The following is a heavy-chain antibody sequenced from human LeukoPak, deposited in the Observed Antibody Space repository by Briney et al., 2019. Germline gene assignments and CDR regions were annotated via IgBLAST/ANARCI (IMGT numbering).Heavy chain of an antibody. Sequence: PGGSLRLSCAASGFTFSDYYMSWIRQAPGKGLEWVSYISSSGSDGNTIYYADSVKGRFTISRDNAKNSLFLQMNSLRAEDTAVYYCAREALRRSYYGMDVWGLGTTVTVSS. J-gene: IGHJ6*02. CDR1: GFTFSDYY. D-gene: IGHD2-15*01. V-gene: IGHV3-11*01. CDR3: AREALRRSYYGMDV. CDR2: ISSSGSDGNTI.